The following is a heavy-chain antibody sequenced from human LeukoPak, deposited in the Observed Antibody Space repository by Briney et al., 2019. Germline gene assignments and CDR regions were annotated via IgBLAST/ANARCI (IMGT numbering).Heavy chain of an antibody. Sequence: GGSLRRSCTASGFTFSTYSMTWARQAPGKGPEWVSAISGSGGDTYYADSVKGRFTIYRDNSKNTLYLQMNGLRAEDTAIYYCAKDLGGEGGSGFPGQWGQGTLVTVSS. D-gene: IGHD3-10*01. V-gene: IGHV3-23*01. CDR3: AKDLGGEGGSGFPGQ. CDR1: GFTFSTYS. CDR2: ISGSGGDT. J-gene: IGHJ4*02.